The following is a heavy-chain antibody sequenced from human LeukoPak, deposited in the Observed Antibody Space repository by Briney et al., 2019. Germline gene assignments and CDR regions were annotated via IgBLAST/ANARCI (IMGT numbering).Heavy chain of an antibody. CDR1: GGSISSYY. CDR2: IYYSGST. CDR3: ARHWETSSWYVDY. J-gene: IGHJ4*02. V-gene: IGHV4-59*08. D-gene: IGHD6-13*01. Sequence: SETLSLTCTVSGGSISSYYWSWIRQPPGKGLERIGYIYYSGSTKYNPSLKSRVTMSVDTSQNQLSLKLRSVTAADTAVYYCARHWETSSWYVDYWGQGTLVTVSS.